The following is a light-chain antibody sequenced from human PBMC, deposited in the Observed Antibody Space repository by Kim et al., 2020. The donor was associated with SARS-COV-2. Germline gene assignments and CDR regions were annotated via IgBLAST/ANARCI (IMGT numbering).Light chain of an antibody. CDR3: QQYGRSPYT. CDR1: QSVSNNY. CDR2: GAS. J-gene: IGKJ2*01. V-gene: IGKV3-20*01. Sequence: EIVLTQSPGTLSLSPGERATLSCRASQSVSNNYLAWYQQKPGQAPRLLIYGASSRATGIPDRFSGSGSGTDFTLTMSRLEPEDFAVYYCQQYGRSPYTFGQGTKLEIK.